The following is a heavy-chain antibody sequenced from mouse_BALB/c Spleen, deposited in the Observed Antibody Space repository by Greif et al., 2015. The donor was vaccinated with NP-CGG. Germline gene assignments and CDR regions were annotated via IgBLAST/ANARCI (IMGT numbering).Heavy chain of an antibody. Sequence: VQLQQSGPELVKPGASVKISCKASGYSFTGYYMHWVKQSHVKSLEWIGRINPYNGATSYNQNFKDEASLTVDKSSSTAYLELHSLTSEDSAVYYCARDGSSYEYYFDYWGQGTTLTVSS. CDR2: INPYNGAT. CDR3: ARDGSSYEYYFDY. CDR1: GYSFTGYY. V-gene: IGHV1-31*01. J-gene: IGHJ2*01. D-gene: IGHD1-1*01.